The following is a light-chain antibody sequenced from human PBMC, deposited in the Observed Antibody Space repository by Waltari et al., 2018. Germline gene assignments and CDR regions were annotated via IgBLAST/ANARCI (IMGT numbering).Light chain of an antibody. CDR2: TIS. CDR3: QQYTSYPLT. Sequence: DLEMTQSPSSLSASVGDRVTITCRASQVITRWLAWYQQKPGQAPKSLISTISTSQTGVPSRFSVSGSGTEFTLTISSLQPEDFATYYCQQYTSYPLTFGGGTKVEIK. CDR1: QVITRW. J-gene: IGKJ4*01. V-gene: IGKV1D-16*01.